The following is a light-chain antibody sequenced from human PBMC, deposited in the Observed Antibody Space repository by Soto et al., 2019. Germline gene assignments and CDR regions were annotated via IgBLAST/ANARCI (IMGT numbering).Light chain of an antibody. J-gene: IGLJ2*01. V-gene: IGLV2-11*01. CDR3: CSYAGIYTLI. CDR1: SSDVGDYDF. CDR2: DVY. Sequence: QSALTQPRSVSGSPGQSVTISCSGTSSDVGDYDFVSWYQQHPGKVPKLMIYDVYKRPSGVPDRFSGSKSGNTASLTISGLQADDEAYYYCCSYAGIYTLIFAGGTKVTVL.